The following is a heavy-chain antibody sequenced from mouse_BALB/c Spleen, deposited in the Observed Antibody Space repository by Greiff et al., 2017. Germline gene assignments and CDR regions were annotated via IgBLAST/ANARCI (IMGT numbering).Heavy chain of an antibody. CDR1: GFTFSSFG. Sequence: DVMLVESGGGLVQPGGSRKLSCAASGFTFSSFGMHWVRQAPEKGLEWVAYISSGSSTIYYADTVKGRFTISRDNPKNTLFLQMTSLRSEDTAMYYCARDLMDYWGQGTTLTVSS. V-gene: IGHV5-17*02. CDR2: ISSGSSTI. CDR3: ARDLMDY. J-gene: IGHJ2*01. D-gene: IGHD2-3*01.